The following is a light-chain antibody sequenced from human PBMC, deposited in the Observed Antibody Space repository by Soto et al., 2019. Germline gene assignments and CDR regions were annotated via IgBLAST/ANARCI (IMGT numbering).Light chain of an antibody. V-gene: IGKV1-39*01. CDR2: AAS. CDR1: QSISSY. Sequence: IQMTQSPSSLSASVGDRVTITCRASQSISSYLNWYQQKPGKAPKLLIYAASSLQSGVPSRVSGSGSGTDFPLTISSLQPEDFATYYCQQSYRTPRTFGQGTKVDIK. CDR3: QQSYRTPRT. J-gene: IGKJ1*01.